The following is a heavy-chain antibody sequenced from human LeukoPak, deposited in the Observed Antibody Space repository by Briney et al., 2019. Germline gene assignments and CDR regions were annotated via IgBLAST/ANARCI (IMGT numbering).Heavy chain of an antibody. D-gene: IGHD3-16*01. J-gene: IGHJ4*02. Sequence: SETLSLTCTVSGGSISSGYYYWTWVRQPAGKGLEWIGRIYTSGSTNYNPSLKSRVTVSVDTSKKQFFLKLTSVTAADTAVYYCARGVGLTQGGAFDFWGQGTLVTVSS. CDR3: ARGVGLTQGGAFDF. CDR2: IYTSGST. V-gene: IGHV4-61*02. CDR1: GGSISSGYYY.